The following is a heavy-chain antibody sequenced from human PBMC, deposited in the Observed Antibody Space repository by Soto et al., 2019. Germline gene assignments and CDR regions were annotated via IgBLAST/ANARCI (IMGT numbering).Heavy chain of an antibody. CDR3: ASGGYFDLWSGFSPHDY. Sequence: PGESLKISCAASGFTFSSNAMSWVRQAPGKGLEWVAGISAIGRNAFYVDSVRGRFTVSRDNANGTLSLQMNSLKVEDTAVYYCASGGYFDLWSGFSPHDYWGQGTLVTVSS. D-gene: IGHD3-3*01. CDR1: GFTFSSNA. CDR2: ISAIGRNA. V-gene: IGHV3-23*01. J-gene: IGHJ4*02.